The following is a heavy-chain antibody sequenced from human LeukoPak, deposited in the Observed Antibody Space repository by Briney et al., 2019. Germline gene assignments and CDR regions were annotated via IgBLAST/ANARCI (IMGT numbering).Heavy chain of an antibody. Sequence: SETLSLTCDVFGDSISRSNWWSWVRQTPGKGLEWIGEISQSGTTNYRPSLRSRVALSLDKAKNQFSLKLTSVTAADTAVYYCATIFCSRVTCYPDLWGQGTLVTVSS. CDR3: ATIFCSRVTCYPDL. CDR1: GDSISRSNW. J-gene: IGHJ5*02. V-gene: IGHV4-4*02. CDR2: ISQSGTT. D-gene: IGHD2/OR15-2a*01.